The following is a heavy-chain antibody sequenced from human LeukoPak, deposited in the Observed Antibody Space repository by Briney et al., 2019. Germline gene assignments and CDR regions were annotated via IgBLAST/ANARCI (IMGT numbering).Heavy chain of an antibody. D-gene: IGHD1-26*01. CDR2: IWYDGGKK. Sequence: GGSLRLSSAASGFTFSNFGMHWVRQGPGKGLEWVAVIWYDGGKKYYGDSVKGRLTISRDNSKNTLYLQVNSLRAEDTAVYYCARWGIAGAQDFDSWGQGTLVIVSS. J-gene: IGHJ4*02. CDR1: GFTFSNFG. CDR3: ARWGIAGAQDFDS. V-gene: IGHV3-33*01.